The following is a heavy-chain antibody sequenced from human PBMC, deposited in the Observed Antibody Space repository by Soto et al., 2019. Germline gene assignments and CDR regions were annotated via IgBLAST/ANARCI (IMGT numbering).Heavy chain of an antibody. CDR3: ARDVTPPDY. CDR1: GYTFTSYG. J-gene: IGHJ4*02. CDR2: IISYNGNT. V-gene: IGHV1-18*01. Sequence: QVQLVQSGAEVKKPGASVKVSCKASGYTFTSYGISWVRQAPGQGLEWMGWIISYNGNTKYVQKLQGRVTMTTDTSPSTAYMALRTLTSDDTAVYYCARDVTPPDYWGQGTLVTVSS.